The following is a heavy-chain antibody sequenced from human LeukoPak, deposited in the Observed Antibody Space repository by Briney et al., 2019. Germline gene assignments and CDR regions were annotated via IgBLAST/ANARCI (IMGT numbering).Heavy chain of an antibody. D-gene: IGHD6-13*01. Sequence: GGSLRLSCVPSGFTFTNYWLTWVRQAPGRGLEWVANIIQNGVEMYYVACLKGRITISRDSGRSSLFLQMNSLRAEDTAVYYCARDFGSAAAIYEYWGQGTLVTVSS. V-gene: IGHV3-7*01. CDR3: ARDFGSAAAIYEY. J-gene: IGHJ4*02. CDR1: GFTFTNYW. CDR2: IIQNGVEM.